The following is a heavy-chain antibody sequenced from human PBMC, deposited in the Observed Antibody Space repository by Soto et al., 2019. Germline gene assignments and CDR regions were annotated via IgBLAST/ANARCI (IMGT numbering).Heavy chain of an antibody. J-gene: IGHJ4*02. D-gene: IGHD1-26*01. CDR3: ARGKCGGYDY. Sequence: QVQLVQSGTEVKKPGASVKVSCKASGYSFTSFAICWVRQAPGQGLEWIGWASGYNGMTRFAQNFHGRVTMTTDTPTTSAYMELTNLRSDDTALDYCARGKCGGYDYWGQGPRVTVSS. CDR2: ASGYNGMT. CDR1: GYSFTSFA. V-gene: IGHV1-18*04.